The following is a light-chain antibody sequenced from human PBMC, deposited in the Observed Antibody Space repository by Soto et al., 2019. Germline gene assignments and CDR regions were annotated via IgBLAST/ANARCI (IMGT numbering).Light chain of an antibody. V-gene: IGKV3D-15*02. CDR2: GAS. CDR3: QQYGSSPIT. Sequence: EIVMTQSPATLSVSPGETTRLSCRASQSINSDVAWYQQKVGQTPRLLIHGASTRATGIAARFSGSGSGTEFTLTISRLEPEDFAVYYCQQYGSSPITFGQGTRLEMK. J-gene: IGKJ5*01. CDR1: QSINSD.